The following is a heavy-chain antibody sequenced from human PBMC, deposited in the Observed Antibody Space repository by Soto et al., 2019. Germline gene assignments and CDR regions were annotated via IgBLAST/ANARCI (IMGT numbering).Heavy chain of an antibody. CDR3: VQDRGPFGDGRERGDY. J-gene: IGHJ4*02. V-gene: IGHV3-30*09. D-gene: IGHD3-16*01. Sequence: QVQLVESEGGVVQPGRSLRLSCAASGFIFSSCDMHWVRQAPGKGLEWVAVISYDGINKYYGDSVKGRFAISRDNSKNTLYLQMNSLSADDTAVYYCVQDRGPFGDGRERGDYWGQGTLVAVSS. CDR1: GFIFSSCD. CDR2: ISYDGINK.